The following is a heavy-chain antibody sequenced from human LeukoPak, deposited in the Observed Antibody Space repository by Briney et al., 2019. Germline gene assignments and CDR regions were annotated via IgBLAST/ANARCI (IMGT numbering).Heavy chain of an antibody. V-gene: IGHV1-18*01. Sequence: ASVKVSCKASGYTFTSYGISWVRQAPGQGLEWMGWISAYNGNTNYAQKLRGRVTMTTDTSTSTAYMELRSLRSDDTAVYYCARKYYGSGSYYWFDPWGQGTLVTVSS. CDR1: GYTFTSYG. J-gene: IGHJ5*02. CDR3: ARKYYGSGSYYWFDP. CDR2: ISAYNGNT. D-gene: IGHD3-10*01.